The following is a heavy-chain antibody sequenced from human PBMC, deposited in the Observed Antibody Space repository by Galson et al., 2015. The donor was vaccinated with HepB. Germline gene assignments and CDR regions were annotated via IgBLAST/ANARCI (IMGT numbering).Heavy chain of an antibody. D-gene: IGHD3-10*01. V-gene: IGHV4-31*03. Sequence: TLSLTCSVSGGSITSGSYYWNWIRQHPGKGLEWIGYIYFSGTAHYNPSLRSRSTISVDTSKNYFSLNLTSMTAADTAVYYCARGVGGSGSYYFDNWGQGTRVTVSS. J-gene: IGHJ4*02. CDR1: GGSITSGSYY. CDR3: ARGVGGSGSYYFDN. CDR2: IYFSGTA.